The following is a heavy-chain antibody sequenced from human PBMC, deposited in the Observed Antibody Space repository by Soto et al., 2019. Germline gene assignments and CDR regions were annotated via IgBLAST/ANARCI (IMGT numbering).Heavy chain of an antibody. Sequence: GGSLRLSCAASGFTFSNYAMSWARQAPGKGLEWVSSIGNSDATTYYADSVKGRFTISRDNSKNTLFLQMNSLRAEDTAVYYCARRAVAGPDYYYGMDVWGQGTTVTVS. J-gene: IGHJ6*02. V-gene: IGHV3-23*01. CDR2: IGNSDATT. D-gene: IGHD6-19*01. CDR1: GFTFSNYA. CDR3: ARRAVAGPDYYYGMDV.